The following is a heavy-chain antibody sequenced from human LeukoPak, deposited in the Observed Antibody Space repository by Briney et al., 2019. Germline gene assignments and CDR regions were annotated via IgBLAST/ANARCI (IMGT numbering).Heavy chain of an antibody. Sequence: GGSLRLSCAASGFTFSSYAMHWVRQAPGKGLEWVAVISYDGSNKYYADSVKGRFTISRDNSKNTLYLQMNSLRVEDTAVYYCGRDLAWGAFDYWGQGTLVTVSS. CDR3: GRDLAWGAFDY. D-gene: IGHD7-27*01. V-gene: IGHV3-30*04. J-gene: IGHJ4*02. CDR1: GFTFSSYA. CDR2: ISYDGSNK.